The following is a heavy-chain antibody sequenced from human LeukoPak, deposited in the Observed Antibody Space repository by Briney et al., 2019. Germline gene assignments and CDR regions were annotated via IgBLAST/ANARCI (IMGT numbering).Heavy chain of an antibody. D-gene: IGHD6-13*01. Sequence: SQTLSLTCAISGDSVSSNSAAWSWIRQSPSRGLEWLGRTYYRSKWYNDYAVSVKSRITINPDTSKNQFSLQLNSVTPEDTAVYYCARDLDSSWSPFDYWGQGTLVTVSS. CDR1: GDSVSSNSAA. CDR2: TYYRSKWYN. J-gene: IGHJ4*02. V-gene: IGHV6-1*01. CDR3: ARDLDSSWSPFDY.